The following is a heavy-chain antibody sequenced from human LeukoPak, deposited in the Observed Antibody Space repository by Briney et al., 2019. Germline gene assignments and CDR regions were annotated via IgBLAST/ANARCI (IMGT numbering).Heavy chain of an antibody. CDR3: ARGDSSGPNYYMDV. Sequence: GASVKVSCKASGGTFSSYAISWVRQAPGQGLEWVGGIIPIFGTANYAQKFQGRVTMTRDMSASTVYMELSSLRSEDTAVYYCARGDSSGPNYYMDVWGKGTTVTISS. V-gene: IGHV1-69*05. CDR1: GGTFSSYA. CDR2: IIPIFGTA. D-gene: IGHD6-19*01. J-gene: IGHJ6*03.